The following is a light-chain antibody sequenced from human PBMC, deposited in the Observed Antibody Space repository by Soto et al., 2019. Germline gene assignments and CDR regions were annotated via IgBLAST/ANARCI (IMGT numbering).Light chain of an antibody. Sequence: QSVLTQPVSVSGSPGQSITISCTGTSSDVGTCDYVSWYQHHPGKAPKLMIYEVSNRPSGVSNRFSGSKSGNTASLTISGLQAEDEADYYCSSYTTSTTNVFGIGTKLTVL. CDR2: EVS. CDR1: SSDVGTCDY. V-gene: IGLV2-14*01. J-gene: IGLJ1*01. CDR3: SSYTTSTTNV.